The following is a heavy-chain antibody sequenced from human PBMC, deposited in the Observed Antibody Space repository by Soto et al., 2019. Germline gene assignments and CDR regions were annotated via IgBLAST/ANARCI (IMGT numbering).Heavy chain of an antibody. CDR1: GFTFSSFE. V-gene: IGHV3-48*03. J-gene: IGHJ4*02. Sequence: EVQLVESGGGLVQPGGSLRLSCAASGFTFSSFEFNWVRQAPGKGLEWVAYISSTYSSTYYADSVKGRFTMSRDNAQNSLYLQMNSLTAEDTAVYYCTRGDYPDYWGQGTLVTVSS. CDR3: TRGDYPDY. CDR2: ISSTYSST.